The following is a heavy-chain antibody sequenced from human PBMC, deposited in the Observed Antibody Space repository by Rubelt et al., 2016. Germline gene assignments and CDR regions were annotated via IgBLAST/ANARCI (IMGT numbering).Heavy chain of an antibody. CDR3: ARESVYYDVLTGNSRGNFDY. V-gene: IGHV4-39*07. CDR2: YSGST. D-gene: IGHD3-9*01. J-gene: IGHJ4*02. Sequence: YSGSTYYNPSLKSRVTISVDTSKNQFSLKLSSVTAADTAVYFCARESVYYDVLTGNSRGNFDYWGQGTLVTVSS.